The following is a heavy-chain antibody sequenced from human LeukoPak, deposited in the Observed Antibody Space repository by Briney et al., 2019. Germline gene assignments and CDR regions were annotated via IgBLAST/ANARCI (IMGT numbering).Heavy chain of an antibody. CDR2: INHSGST. CDR1: GGSFRGNY. J-gene: IGHJ6*03. CDR3: ARRLRHPYYYHMDI. D-gene: IGHD3-3*01. V-gene: IGHV4-34*01. Sequence: KPSETLSLTCAVCGGSFRGNYWSGIRQPPGEGLEGIGEINHSGSTNYNPSLKSRVTISVGTSKNQFSLKVSSVTAADTAVYYCARRLRHPYYYHMDIWGKGTTVTVSS.